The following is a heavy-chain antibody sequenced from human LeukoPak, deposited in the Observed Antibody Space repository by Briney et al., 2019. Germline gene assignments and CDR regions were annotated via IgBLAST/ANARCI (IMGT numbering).Heavy chain of an antibody. J-gene: IGHJ4*02. V-gene: IGHV4-39*07. CDR1: GGSISRSSYY. Sequence: SETLSLTCTVSGGSISRSSYYWGWIRQPPGKGLEWIGSIYYSGSTYYNPSFKSRVTISVDTSKNQFSLKLSSVTAADTAVYYCARDGRYSYGFRFDYWGQGTLVTVSS. CDR2: IYYSGST. CDR3: ARDGRYSYGFRFDY. D-gene: IGHD5-18*01.